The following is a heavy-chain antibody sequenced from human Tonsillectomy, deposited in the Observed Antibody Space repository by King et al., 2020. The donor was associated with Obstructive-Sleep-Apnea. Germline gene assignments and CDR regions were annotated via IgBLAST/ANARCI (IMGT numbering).Heavy chain of an antibody. D-gene: IGHD5-24*01. CDR1: DDSFNDYY. V-gene: IGHV4-59*01. J-gene: IGHJ5*01. CDR2: MYHTGNT. Sequence: VQLQESGPGLVKPSETLSLTCTVSDDSFNDYYWGWIRQPPRKGLEWIGNMYHTGNTNYNPSLKSRVTLSLDTSRGPFSLKLTSVTAADTAVYYRVRGRGWLPDSGGQGTLVTVSS. CDR3: VRGRGWLPDS.